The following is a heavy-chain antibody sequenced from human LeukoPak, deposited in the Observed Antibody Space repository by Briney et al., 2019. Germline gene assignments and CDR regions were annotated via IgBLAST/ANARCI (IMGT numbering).Heavy chain of an antibody. CDR1: GFTFSSYA. CDR2: IIGSGGST. J-gene: IGHJ4*02. Sequence: GGSLRLSCAASGFTFSSYAMSWVRQAPGKGLEWVSAIIGSGGSTYYADSVKGRFTISRDNSKNTLYLQMNSLRAEDTAVYYCAKDRRSQWLVQDYWGQGTLVTVSS. D-gene: IGHD6-19*01. V-gene: IGHV3-23*01. CDR3: AKDRRSQWLVQDY.